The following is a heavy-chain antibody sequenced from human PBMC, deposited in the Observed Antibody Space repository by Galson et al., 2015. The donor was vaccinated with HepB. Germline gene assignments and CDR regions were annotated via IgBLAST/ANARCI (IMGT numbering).Heavy chain of an antibody. CDR1: GPTFTSNY. J-gene: IGHJ4*02. CDR2: INPRDSST. V-gene: IGHV1-46*01. CDR3: AREGLTLKHFDY. Sequence: SVKVSCKAAGPTFTSNYINWVRQAPGQGLEWMGLINPRDSSTDYAQKFQGRVTVTRDTSTSTIYMELSSLTSEDTAVYYCAREGLTLKHFDYWGQGTLVTGSS. D-gene: IGHD4/OR15-4a*01.